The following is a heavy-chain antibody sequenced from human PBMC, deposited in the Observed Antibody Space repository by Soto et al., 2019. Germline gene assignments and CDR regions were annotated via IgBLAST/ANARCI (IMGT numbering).Heavy chain of an antibody. V-gene: IGHV1-69*18. CDR3: ARCPQPPDTADPYAVDV. J-gene: IGHJ6*02. Sequence: QVQLVQSGTEVKKPGASVKVSCKASGGTFSRSGFHWVRQAPGQGLEWMGMIVPSVDTTNYAQRFQARVTISADQFTSTVYMELRSLRSEDTDVYYCARCPQPPDTADPYAVDVWGQGTRVIVSS. D-gene: IGHD5-18*01. CDR1: GGTFSRSG. CDR2: IVPSVDTT.